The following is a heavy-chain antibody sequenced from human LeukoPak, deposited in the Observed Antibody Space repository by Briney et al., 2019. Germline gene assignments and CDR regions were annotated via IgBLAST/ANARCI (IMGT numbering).Heavy chain of an antibody. Sequence: GGSLRLSCAASGFTFSSYSMNWVRQAPGKGLEWVSSISSSSSYIYYADSVKGRFTISRDNAENSLYLQMNSLRVEDTAVYYCAREGTTGWYAPEYWGQGTLVTVSS. CDR3: AREGTTGWYAPEY. CDR2: ISSSSSYI. CDR1: GFTFSSYS. J-gene: IGHJ4*02. D-gene: IGHD6-19*01. V-gene: IGHV3-21*06.